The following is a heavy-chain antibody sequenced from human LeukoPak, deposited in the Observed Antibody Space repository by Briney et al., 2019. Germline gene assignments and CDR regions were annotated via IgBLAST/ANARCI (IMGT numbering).Heavy chain of an antibody. Sequence: ASVKVSCKASGYTFTSYAMHWVRQAPGQRLEWMGWINAGNGNTKYSQKFQGRVTITRDTSASTAYMELSSLRSEGTAVYYCARDLNVDIVATRPDYWGQGTLVTVSS. J-gene: IGHJ4*02. CDR2: INAGNGNT. V-gene: IGHV1-3*01. CDR3: ARDLNVDIVATRPDY. CDR1: GYTFTSYA. D-gene: IGHD5-12*01.